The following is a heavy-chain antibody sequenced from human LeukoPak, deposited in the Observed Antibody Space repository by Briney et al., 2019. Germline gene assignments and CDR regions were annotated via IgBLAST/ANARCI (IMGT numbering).Heavy chain of an antibody. V-gene: IGHV3-23*01. CDR2: LSTSGDST. CDR1: GFTFNNYA. J-gene: IGHJ4*02. Sequence: GGSLRLSCAASGFTFNNYAMNWVRQAPGKGLEWVSTLSTSGDSTYYADSVKGRFTISRDNSKNTLYLQMNSLRAEDTAVYCCAKEPNDYWGQGTLVTVSS. CDR3: AKEPNDY.